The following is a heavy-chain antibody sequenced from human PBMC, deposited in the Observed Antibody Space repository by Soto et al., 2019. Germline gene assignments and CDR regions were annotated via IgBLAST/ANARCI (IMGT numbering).Heavy chain of an antibody. CDR3: ARVRLGYCSSTSCYTHPRSYYYGMDV. J-gene: IGHJ6*02. D-gene: IGHD2-2*02. CDR1: GGSFSGYY. Sequence: SETLSLTCAVYGGSFSGYYWSWIRQPPGKGLEWIGEINHSGSTNYNPSLKSRVTISVDTSKNQFSLKLSSVTAADTAVYYCARVRLGYCSSTSCYTHPRSYYYGMDVWGQGTTVTVSS. CDR2: INHSGST. V-gene: IGHV4-34*01.